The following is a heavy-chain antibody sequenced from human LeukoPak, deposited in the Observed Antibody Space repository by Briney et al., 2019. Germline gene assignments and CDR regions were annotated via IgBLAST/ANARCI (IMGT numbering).Heavy chain of an antibody. CDR1: EFTFSTYW. CDR3: ARAPSEIGGYYPEYFRH. Sequence: GGSLRLSCAASEFTFSTYWMHWVRQAPGKGLVWVSRIKTDGGTNYAASVKDRFTISRDTAKTTVSLQMNRLRPEDTGVYYCARAPSEIGGYYPEYFRHWGQGTLVTVSS. J-gene: IGHJ1*01. V-gene: IGHV3-74*01. CDR2: IKTDGGT. D-gene: IGHD3-22*01.